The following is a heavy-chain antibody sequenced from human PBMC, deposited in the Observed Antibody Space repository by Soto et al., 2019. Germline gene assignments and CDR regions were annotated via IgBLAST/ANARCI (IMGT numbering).Heavy chain of an antibody. CDR1: GFTFSSYA. CDR2: ISYDGSNK. J-gene: IGHJ4*02. CDR3: AGDAQGVVNNYFDY. Sequence: QVQLVESGGGVVQPGRSLRLSCAASGFTFSSYAMHWVRQAPGKGLEWVAVISYDGSNKYYADSVKGRFTISRDNSKNTLYLQMNSLRAEDTAVYYCAGDAQGVVNNYFDYWGQGTLVTVSS. V-gene: IGHV3-30-3*01. D-gene: IGHD3-3*01.